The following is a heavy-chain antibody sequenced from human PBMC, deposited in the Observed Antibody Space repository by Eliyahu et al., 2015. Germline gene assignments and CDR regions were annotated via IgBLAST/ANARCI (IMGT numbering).Heavy chain of an antibody. Sequence: QVQLVESGGGVVQPGRSLSLXCAASGFTFSSFGMHWVRQAPGKGLEWVAVIWYDGSNKYYADSVKGRFTISRDNSKNTLYLQMNSLRAEDTAVYYCARSAVTLFDYWGQGTLVTVSS. J-gene: IGHJ4*02. CDR2: IWYDGSNK. V-gene: IGHV3-33*01. CDR1: GFTFSSFG. D-gene: IGHD4-23*01. CDR3: ARSAVTLFDY.